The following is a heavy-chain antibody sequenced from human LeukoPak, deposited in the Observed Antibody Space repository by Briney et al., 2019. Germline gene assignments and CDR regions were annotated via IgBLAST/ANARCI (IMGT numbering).Heavy chain of an antibody. J-gene: IGHJ5*02. CDR2: IYTDGTT. V-gene: IGHV3-53*03. CDR1: GGSISSYY. D-gene: IGHD1-26*01. CDR3: VTGRWTDP. Sequence: ETLSLTCTVSGGSISSYYWSWIRQPPGKGLEWVSLIYTDGTTLYADSVKGRFTISRDSSKNTLYLQIDSLRAEDTAVYYCVTGRWTDPWGQGTLVTVSS.